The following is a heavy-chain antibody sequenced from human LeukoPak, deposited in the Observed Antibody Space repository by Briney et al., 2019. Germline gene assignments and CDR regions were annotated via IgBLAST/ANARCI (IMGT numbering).Heavy chain of an antibody. V-gene: IGHV1-2*02. Sequence: ASVKVSCKASGYTFTGYHIHWERQAPGQGLEWMGWINGNSVGSTKYARKFQGRVTMTRDASISTAYMELDRLTSDDTAVYYCATGIVVVPAAMSFWGQGTLVAVSS. CDR3: ATGIVVVPAAMSF. CDR1: GYTFTGYH. J-gene: IGHJ4*02. D-gene: IGHD2-2*01. CDR2: INGNSVGST.